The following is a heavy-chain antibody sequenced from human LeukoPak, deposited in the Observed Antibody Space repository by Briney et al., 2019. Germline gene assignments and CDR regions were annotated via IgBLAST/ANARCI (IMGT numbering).Heavy chain of an antibody. Sequence: GGSLRLSCAASGFTFSNYAMHWVRQAPGKGLEWVAVISYDGRNEYYADSVKGRFTISRDNSKNMLYLQMNSLRPEGTAVYYCARHVGRYCSGGSCYRHTNWFDPWGQGTLVTVSS. CDR1: GFTFSNYA. J-gene: IGHJ5*02. V-gene: IGHV3-30*04. CDR2: ISYDGRNE. D-gene: IGHD2-15*01. CDR3: ARHVGRYCSGGSCYRHTNWFDP.